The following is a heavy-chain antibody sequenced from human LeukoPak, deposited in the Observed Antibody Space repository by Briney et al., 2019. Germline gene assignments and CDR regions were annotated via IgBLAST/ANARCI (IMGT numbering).Heavy chain of an antibody. Sequence: SETLNLTCTVSGGSISSYYWNWIRQPPGKGLEWIGYIYYSGSTNYNPSLKRRVTISIDTSKNQFSLRLSSVTAADTAMYYCARFIDGYGMDVWGQGTTVTVSS. CDR1: GGSISSYY. D-gene: IGHD2-15*01. CDR3: ARFIDGYGMDV. V-gene: IGHV4-59*01. J-gene: IGHJ6*02. CDR2: IYYSGST.